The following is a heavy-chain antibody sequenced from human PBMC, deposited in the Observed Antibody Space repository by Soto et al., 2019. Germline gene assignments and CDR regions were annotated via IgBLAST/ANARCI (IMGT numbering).Heavy chain of an antibody. Sequence: QVQLVESGGGVVQPGRSLRLSCAASGFTFSSYGMHWVRQAPGKGLEWVAVIWYDGSNKYYADSVKGRFTISRDNSKNTLYLQMNSLRAEDTAVYYCARGYLSCSGGSCYLSGMDVWSQGTTVTVSS. CDR1: GFTFSSYG. CDR2: IWYDGSNK. CDR3: ARGYLSCSGGSCYLSGMDV. D-gene: IGHD2-15*01. V-gene: IGHV3-33*01. J-gene: IGHJ6*02.